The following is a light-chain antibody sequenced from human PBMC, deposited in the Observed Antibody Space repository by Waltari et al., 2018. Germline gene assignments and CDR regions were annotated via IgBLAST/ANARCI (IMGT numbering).Light chain of an antibody. CDR2: GSS. CDR1: NSNIEAFH. Sequence: QSVLTQPPSVSGAPGQRVTISCIGTNSNIEAFHVHWYQKYPGAAPKLLIYGSSNRPAGVPDRFSGSKSDTSASLVITGLQVEDECDFYCQSYDNILHGGFFGTGTKVIV. V-gene: IGLV1-40*02. CDR3: QSYDNILHGGF. J-gene: IGLJ1*01.